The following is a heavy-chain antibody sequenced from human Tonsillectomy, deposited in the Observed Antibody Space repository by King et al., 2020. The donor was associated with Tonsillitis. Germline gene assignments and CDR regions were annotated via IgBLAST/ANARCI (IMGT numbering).Heavy chain of an antibody. V-gene: IGHV3-7*03. Sequence: VQLVESGGGLVQPGGSLRLSCAASGFTFSSYWMSWVRQAPGKGLEWVANIKQDGSETYYVDSVKGRFTISRDNAKNTLYLQMNSLRAEDTAVYYCARVPMEYYYSDMDVWGKGTTVTVSS. D-gene: IGHD1-1*01. CDR1: GFTFSSYW. CDR2: IKQDGSET. J-gene: IGHJ6*03. CDR3: ARVPMEYYYSDMDV.